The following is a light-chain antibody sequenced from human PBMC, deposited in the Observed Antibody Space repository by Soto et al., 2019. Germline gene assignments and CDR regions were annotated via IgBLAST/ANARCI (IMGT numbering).Light chain of an antibody. Sequence: QSVLTQPASVSGSPGQSITISCTGTSSDIGAYTSVSWYQHHPDRAPKVMIYEVSKRPSGVSIRFSGSKSGNKASLTISGLQAEDEAHYYCSSYIRENRSYVFGNGTKVTVL. CDR1: SSDIGAYTS. J-gene: IGLJ1*01. CDR2: EVS. CDR3: SSYIRENRSYV. V-gene: IGLV2-14*01.